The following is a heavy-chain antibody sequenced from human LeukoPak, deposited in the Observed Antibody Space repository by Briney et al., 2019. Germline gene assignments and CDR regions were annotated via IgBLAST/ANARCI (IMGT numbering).Heavy chain of an antibody. J-gene: IGHJ6*02. CDR1: GFTFSSYG. D-gene: IGHD3-10*01. CDR3: ARNLPFGELFVPYYYGMDV. CDR2: MNDDGSGI. V-gene: IGHV3-74*01. Sequence: PGRSLRLSCAASGFTFSSYGMHWVRQAPGQGLVWVSRMNDDGSGISYADSVKGRFTISRDNSKNTLYLQMNSLRAEDTAVYYCARNLPFGELFVPYYYGMDVWGQGTTVTVPS.